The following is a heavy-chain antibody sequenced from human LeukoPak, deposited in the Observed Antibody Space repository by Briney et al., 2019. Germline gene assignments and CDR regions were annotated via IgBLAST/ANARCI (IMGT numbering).Heavy chain of an antibody. CDR3: ARDRPHYFDASG. Sequence: GGSLRLSCAASGFTFNNYWMSWVRQAPGKGLEWVANIKPDGGEKYYADSVKGRFTISRDNAKNSMYLQMNSLRAEDSAVYYCARDRPHYFDASGGGRGTLVTVSS. CDR2: IKPDGGEK. J-gene: IGHJ4*02. V-gene: IGHV3-7*01. D-gene: IGHD3-9*01. CDR1: GFTFNNYW.